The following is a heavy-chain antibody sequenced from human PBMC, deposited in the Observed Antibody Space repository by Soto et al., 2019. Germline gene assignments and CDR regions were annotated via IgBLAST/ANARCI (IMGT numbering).Heavy chain of an antibody. J-gene: IGHJ4*02. Sequence: SETLSLTCTVSGGSISSYYWSWIRQPPGKGLEWIGYIYYSGSTNYNPSLKGRVTISVDTSKNQFSLKLSFVTAADTAVYYCARVEGGYGLDYWGQGTLVTVSS. V-gene: IGHV4-59*08. CDR3: ARVEGGYGLDY. D-gene: IGHD5-18*01. CDR2: IYYSGST. CDR1: GGSISSYY.